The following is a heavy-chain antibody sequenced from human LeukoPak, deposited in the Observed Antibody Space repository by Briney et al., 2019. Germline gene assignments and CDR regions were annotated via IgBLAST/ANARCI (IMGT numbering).Heavy chain of an antibody. CDR3: ARRIVGATLEFDY. CDR1: GFTFSSYA. CDR2: IRYDGSNK. J-gene: IGHJ4*02. D-gene: IGHD1-26*01. V-gene: IGHV3-30*04. Sequence: GGSLRLSCAASGFTFSSYAMHWVRQAPGKGLEWVAFIRYDGSNKYYADSVKGRFTISRDNSKNTLYLQMNSLRAEDTAVYYCARRIVGATLEFDYWGQGTLVTVPS.